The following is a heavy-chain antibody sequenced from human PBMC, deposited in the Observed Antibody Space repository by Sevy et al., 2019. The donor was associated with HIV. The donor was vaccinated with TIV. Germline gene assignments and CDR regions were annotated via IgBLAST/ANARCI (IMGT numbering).Heavy chain of an antibody. D-gene: IGHD6-19*01. CDR1: GFTFGDYA. CDR2: IKTKTYSGTT. J-gene: IGHJ4*02. CDR3: TRDLYGSGWFYFDY. V-gene: IGHV3-49*03. Sequence: GGSLRLSCTASGFTFGDYAMSWFRQAPGKGLEWVGFIKTKTYSGTTEYAASVKGRFIISRDDSKNIAYLQMNSLKTEDTAMYYCTRDLYGSGWFYFDYWGQGTLVIVSS.